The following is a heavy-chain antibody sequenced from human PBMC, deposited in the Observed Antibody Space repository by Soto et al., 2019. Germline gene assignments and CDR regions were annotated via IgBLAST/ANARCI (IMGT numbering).Heavy chain of an antibody. J-gene: IGHJ3*02. D-gene: IGHD3-3*01. CDR3: ARAGDYDFWSGYSNDAFDI. CDR1: SGSMSGYY. V-gene: IGHV4-59*01. Sequence: SETLSLTCTVSSGSMSGYYWNWIRQPPGKGLEWIGYIYYSGSTNYNPSLKSRVTISVDTSKNQFSLKLSSVTAADAAAYYCARAGDYDFWSGYSNDAFDIWGQGTMVTRLL. CDR2: IYYSGST.